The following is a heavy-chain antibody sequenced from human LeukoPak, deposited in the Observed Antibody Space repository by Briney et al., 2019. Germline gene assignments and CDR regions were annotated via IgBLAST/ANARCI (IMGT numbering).Heavy chain of an antibody. CDR3: ARDQEAFDY. CDR1: GYSFTSNY. V-gene: IGHV1-46*01. CDR2: IYPRDGST. Sequence: ASVKVSRKASGYSFTSNYIHWVRQAPGQGLEWMGMIYPRDGSTSYAQKFQGRVTVTRDTSTSTVHMELSGLRSEDTAVYYCARDQEAFDYWGQGTLVTVSS. J-gene: IGHJ4*02.